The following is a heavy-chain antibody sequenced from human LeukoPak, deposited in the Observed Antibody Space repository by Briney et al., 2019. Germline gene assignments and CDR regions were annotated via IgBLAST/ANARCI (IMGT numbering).Heavy chain of an antibody. CDR3: ARDQEAFDY. CDR1: GYSFTSNY. V-gene: IGHV1-46*01. CDR2: IYPRDGST. Sequence: ASVKVSRKASGYSFTSNYIHWVRQAPGQGLEWMGMIYPRDGSTSYAQKFQGRVTVTRDTSTSTVHMELSGLRSEDTAVYYCARDQEAFDYWGQGTLVTVSS. J-gene: IGHJ4*02.